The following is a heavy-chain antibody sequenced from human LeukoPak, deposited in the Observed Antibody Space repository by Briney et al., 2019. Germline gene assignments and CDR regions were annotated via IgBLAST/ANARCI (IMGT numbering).Heavy chain of an antibody. Sequence: PGGSLRLSCAASGFTVSSNYMNWVRQAPGKGLEWVSIIYSGGSTYYADSVKGRFTISRDNSKNTLYLLMNSLTAEDTAVYYCARWDSSGYHKYYFDYWGQGTLVTVSS. V-gene: IGHV3-53*01. CDR1: GFTVSSNY. CDR3: ARWDSSGYHKYYFDY. D-gene: IGHD3-22*01. J-gene: IGHJ4*02. CDR2: IYSGGST.